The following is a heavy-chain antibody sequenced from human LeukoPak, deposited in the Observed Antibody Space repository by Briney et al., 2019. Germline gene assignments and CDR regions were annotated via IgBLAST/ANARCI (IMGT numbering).Heavy chain of an antibody. CDR3: ARMGCFGIPDF. Sequence: SETLSLTCTVSGYSISSGYYWGWIRQPPGKGLEWIGSIYHSGSPYSNPSLQRRVTISVDTSNIQFSLKLSSVTASDTAVFYCARMGCFGIPDFCGQETLVTVSS. CDR1: GYSISSGYY. J-gene: IGHJ4*02. CDR2: IYHSGSP. D-gene: IGHD2-15*01. V-gene: IGHV4-38-2*02.